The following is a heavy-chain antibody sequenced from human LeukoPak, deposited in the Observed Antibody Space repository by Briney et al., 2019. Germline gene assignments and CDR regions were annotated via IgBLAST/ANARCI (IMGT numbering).Heavy chain of an antibody. CDR3: ASRDGSGDRPFDP. V-gene: IGHV1-46*01. D-gene: IGHD3-10*01. Sequence: GASVKVSCKASGYTFTSYGISWVRQAPGQGLEWMGIINPSGGSTSYAQKFQGRVTMTRDMSTSTVYMELSSLRSEDTAVYYCASRDGSGDRPFDPWGQGTLVTVSS. CDR2: INPSGGST. CDR1: GYTFTSYG. J-gene: IGHJ5*02.